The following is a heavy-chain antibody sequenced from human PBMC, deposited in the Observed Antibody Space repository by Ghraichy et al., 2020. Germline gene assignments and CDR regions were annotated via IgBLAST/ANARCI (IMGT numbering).Heavy chain of an antibody. D-gene: IGHD3-16*01. CDR3: ARGRGTDY. Sequence: RGQVLKKMGIINPSGGSTSYAQKFQGRVTMTRDTSTSTVYMELSSLRSEDTAVYYCARGRGTDYWGQGTLVTV. CDR2: INPSGGST. J-gene: IGHJ4*02. V-gene: IGHV1-46*03.